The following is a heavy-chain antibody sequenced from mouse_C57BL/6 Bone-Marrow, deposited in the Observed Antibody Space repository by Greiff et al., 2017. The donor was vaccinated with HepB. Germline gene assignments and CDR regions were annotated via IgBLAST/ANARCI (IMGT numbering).Heavy chain of an antibody. Sequence: EVKLQQSGPELVKPGASVKISCKASGYTFTDYYMNWVKQSHGKSLEWIGDINPNNGGTSYNQKFKGKATLTVDKSSSTAYMELRSLTSEDSAVYYCARRSGSSLAWFAYWGQGTLVTVSA. V-gene: IGHV1-26*01. CDR1: GYTFTDYY. CDR2: INPNNGGT. D-gene: IGHD1-1*01. J-gene: IGHJ3*01. CDR3: ARRSGSSLAWFAY.